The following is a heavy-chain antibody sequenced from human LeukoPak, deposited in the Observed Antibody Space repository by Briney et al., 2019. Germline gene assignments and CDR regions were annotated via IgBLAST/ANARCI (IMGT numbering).Heavy chain of an antibody. Sequence: GGSLRLSCAASGFTVSSNYMSWVRQAPGKGLEWVSVIYSGGSTYYADSVKGRFTISRHNSKNTLYLQMNSLRAGDTAVYYCAGNGGGSCYSGFSGCEDYWGQGTLVTVSS. J-gene: IGHJ4*02. CDR3: AGNGGGSCYSGFSGCEDY. D-gene: IGHD2-15*01. CDR1: GFTVSSNY. CDR2: IYSGGST. V-gene: IGHV3-53*04.